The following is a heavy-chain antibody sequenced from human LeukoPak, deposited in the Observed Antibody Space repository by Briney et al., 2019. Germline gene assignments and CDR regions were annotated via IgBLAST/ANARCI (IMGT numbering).Heavy chain of an antibody. CDR1: GGHIDSFF. CDR2: IDNSGST. D-gene: IGHD6-19*01. Sequence: PSETLSLTCTVSGGHIDSFFWNWIRQPPGKGLEGIGYIDNSGSTKYNPSLKSRITMSRDTSKNQFSLKLTSVTAADTAMYYCASGGGWLIDYWGQGTLVSVSS. J-gene: IGHJ4*02. V-gene: IGHV4-4*08. CDR3: ASGGGWLIDY.